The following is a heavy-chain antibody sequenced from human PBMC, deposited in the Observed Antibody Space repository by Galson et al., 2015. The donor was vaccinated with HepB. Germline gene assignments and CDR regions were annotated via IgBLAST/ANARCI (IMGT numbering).Heavy chain of an antibody. CDR1: GGTFSSYI. J-gene: IGHJ4*02. CDR2: IIPILDIA. D-gene: IGHD3-22*01. V-gene: IGHV1-69*04. Sequence: SVKVSCKASGGTFSSYIISWVRQAPGQGLEWMGRIIPILDIASYAQKFQGRVTITADKSTSTAYKELSSLRSEDTAIYYCARDFSPGQDYYDNSAYYSWGQGTLVTVSS. CDR3: ARDFSPGQDYYDNSAYYS.